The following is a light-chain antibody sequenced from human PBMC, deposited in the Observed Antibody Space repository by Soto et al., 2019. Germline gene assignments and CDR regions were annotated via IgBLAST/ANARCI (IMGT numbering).Light chain of an antibody. Sequence: DIQMTQSPSTLSASVGDRVTITCRASQSINIWLAWYQQKPGRAPKLLIYLASTLASGVPSRFSGSGSGTDFTLTISSLQPDDFATYYCQQYNDYWTFGQGTKVDSK. CDR2: LAS. J-gene: IGKJ1*01. CDR3: QQYNDYWT. V-gene: IGKV1-5*03. CDR1: QSINIW.